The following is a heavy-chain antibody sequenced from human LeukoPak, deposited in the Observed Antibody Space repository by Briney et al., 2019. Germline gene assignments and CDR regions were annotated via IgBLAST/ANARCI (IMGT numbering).Heavy chain of an antibody. Sequence: SETVSLTCTVSGGSISSYFWIWIRQPPGKGLEWIGYIYYSGNTNSNPSLKSRVTISLDTSKNQFSLKVTSATAADTAVCYCARGSWYSSGVWPVFDHWGQGTLVTVSS. CDR3: ARGSWYSSGVWPVFDH. V-gene: IGHV4-59*01. CDR2: IYYSGNT. CDR1: GGSISSYF. J-gene: IGHJ4*02. D-gene: IGHD6-19*01.